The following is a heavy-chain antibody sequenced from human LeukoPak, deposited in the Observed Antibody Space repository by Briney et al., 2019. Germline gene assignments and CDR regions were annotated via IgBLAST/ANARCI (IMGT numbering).Heavy chain of an antibody. D-gene: IGHD6-6*01. J-gene: IGHJ3*02. CDR1: GGTFSSYA. CDR2: IIPIFGTA. CDR3: ARRIAARRAFDI. V-gene: IGHV1-69*13. Sequence: GASVKVSCKASGGTFSSYAVSWVRQAPGQGLEWMGGIIPIFGTANYAQKFQGRVTITADESTSTAYMELSSLRSEDTAVYYCARRIAARRAFDIWGQGTMVTVSS.